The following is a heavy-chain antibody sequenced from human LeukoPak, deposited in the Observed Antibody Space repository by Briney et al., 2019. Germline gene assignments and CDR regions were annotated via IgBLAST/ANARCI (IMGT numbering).Heavy chain of an antibody. D-gene: IGHD3-10*01. CDR2: IDPNSGRT. CDR3: ARVRVTGSYGLDLGH. CDR1: GYTFPGYY. V-gene: IGHV1-2*02. Sequence: ASVKVSCKASGYTFPGYYMNWVRQAPGQPFEWMGWIDPNSGRTNYAQKFQGRVTMARDTYISTVYMDLSRLTSDDTAVYFCARVRVTGSYGLDLGHWGQGTLVTVSS. J-gene: IGHJ4*02.